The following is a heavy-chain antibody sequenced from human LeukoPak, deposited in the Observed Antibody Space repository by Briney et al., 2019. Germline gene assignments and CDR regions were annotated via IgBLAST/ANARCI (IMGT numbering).Heavy chain of an antibody. D-gene: IGHD6-6*01. V-gene: IGHV4-59*01. J-gene: IGHJ6*03. CDR3: ARDRSGIAARYYYYYYMDV. CDR2: IYYSGST. Sequence: PSETLSLTCTVPGGSISSYYWSWIRQPPGKGLEWIGYIYYSGSTNYNPSLKSRVTISVDTSKNQFSLKLSSVTAADTAVYYCARDRSGIAARYYYYYYMDVWGKGTTVTVSS. CDR1: GGSISSYY.